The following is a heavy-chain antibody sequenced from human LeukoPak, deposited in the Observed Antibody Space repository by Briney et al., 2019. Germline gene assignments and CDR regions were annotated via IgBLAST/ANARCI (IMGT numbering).Heavy chain of an antibody. J-gene: IGHJ4*02. CDR3: ARGHWLDY. CDR2: ISGLGSET. CDR1: GFTFSDYY. D-gene: IGHD6-19*01. Sequence: GGSLRLSCAASGFTFSDYYMTWIRQAPGEGPEYISYISGLGSETFYADSVKGRFTISRDNGRNALYLHMSTLRGEDMAVYYCARGHWLDYWGQGTLVAVSS. V-gene: IGHV3-11*01.